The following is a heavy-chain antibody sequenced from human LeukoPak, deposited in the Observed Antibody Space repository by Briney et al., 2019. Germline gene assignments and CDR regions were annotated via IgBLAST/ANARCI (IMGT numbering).Heavy chain of an antibody. CDR1: AFSSSV. CDR3: ARGSDY. J-gene: IGHJ4*02. Sequence: AFSSSVINGGRQAPGKGLEWVSSISSSSSYIYYADSVKGRFTISRDNAKNSLYLQMNSLRAEDTAVYYCARGSDYWGQGTLVTVSS. V-gene: IGHV3-21*01. CDR2: ISSSSSYI.